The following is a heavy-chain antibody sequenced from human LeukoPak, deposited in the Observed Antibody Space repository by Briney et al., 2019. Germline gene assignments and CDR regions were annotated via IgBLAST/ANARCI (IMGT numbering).Heavy chain of an antibody. CDR3: AKGPYRIVVVPAAMSYSSGWYFDY. J-gene: IGHJ4*02. CDR2: ISGSGGST. Sequence: GGSLRLSCAASGFTFSSYAMSWVRQASGKGLEWVSAISGSGGSTYYADSVEGRFTISRDNSKNTLYLQMNSLRAEDTAVYYCAKGPYRIVVVPAAMSYSSGWYFDYWGQGTLVTVSS. D-gene: IGHD2-2*01. CDR1: GFTFSSYA. V-gene: IGHV3-23*01.